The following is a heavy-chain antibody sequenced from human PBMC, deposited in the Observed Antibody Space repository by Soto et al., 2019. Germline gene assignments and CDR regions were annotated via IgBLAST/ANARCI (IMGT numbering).Heavy chain of an antibody. CDR2: IKQDGREK. J-gene: IGHJ3*02. D-gene: IGHD3-16*02. CDR3: ARVVNYDYVWGSYRPELGAFDI. V-gene: IGHV3-7*03. Sequence: EVQLVESGGGLVQPGVSLRLSCAASGFTFSSYWMSWVRQAPGKGLEWVANIKQDGREKYSVDSVKGRFTISRANAENSMYLQMNSLGSADTAVYYCARVVNYDYVWGSYRPELGAFDIWGQWPMVTVSS. CDR1: GFTFSSYW.